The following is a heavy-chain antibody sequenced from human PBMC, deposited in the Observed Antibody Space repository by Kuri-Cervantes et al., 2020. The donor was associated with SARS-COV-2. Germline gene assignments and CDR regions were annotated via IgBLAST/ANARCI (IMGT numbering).Heavy chain of an antibody. Sequence: SETLSLTCTVSGGSISSYYWSWIRQPPGKGLEWIGYIYYSGSTNYNPSLKSRVTISVDTSKNQLSLKLSSVTAADTAVYYCARAGYYLDYWGQGTLVTVSS. V-gene: IGHV4-59*01. J-gene: IGHJ4*02. CDR1: GGSISSYY. CDR2: IYYSGST. CDR3: ARAGYYLDY.